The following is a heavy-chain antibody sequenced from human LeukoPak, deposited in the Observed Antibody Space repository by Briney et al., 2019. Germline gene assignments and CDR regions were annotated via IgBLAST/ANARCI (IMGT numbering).Heavy chain of an antibody. CDR2: IYYSGST. CDR1: GGSISSSSYY. D-gene: IGHD6-13*01. J-gene: IGHJ4*02. Sequence: SETLSLTCTVSGGSISSSSYYWGWIRQPPGKGLEWIGSIYYSGSTYYNPSLKSRVTISVDTSKNQFSLKLSSVTAADTAVYYCAGGSSSWHVENYWGQGTLVTVSS. V-gene: IGHV4-39*01. CDR3: AGGSSSWHVENY.